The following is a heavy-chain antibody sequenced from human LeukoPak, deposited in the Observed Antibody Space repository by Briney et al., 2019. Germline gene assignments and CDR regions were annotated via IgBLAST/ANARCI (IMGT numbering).Heavy chain of an antibody. V-gene: IGHV3-53*01. D-gene: IGHD5-12*01. CDR1: GFTVSSNY. J-gene: IGHJ6*03. CDR2: IYSGGST. CDR3: ARDPINYYMDV. Sequence: PGGSLRLSCAASGFTVSSNYMSWVRQAPGKGLEWVSVIYSGGSTYYADSVKGRFTISRDNSKNTLYLQMNSLRAEDTAVYYCARDPINYYMDVWGKGTTVTVSS.